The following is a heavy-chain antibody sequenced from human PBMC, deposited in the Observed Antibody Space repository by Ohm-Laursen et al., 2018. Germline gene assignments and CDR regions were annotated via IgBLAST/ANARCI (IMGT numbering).Heavy chain of an antibody. D-gene: IGHD3-10*02. CDR1: GGSFSGYY. CDR2: IYYSGST. J-gene: IGHJ3*02. V-gene: IGHV4-31*11. CDR3: ARDLMYGAFDI. Sequence: SDTLSLTCAVYGGSFSGYYWSWIRQHPGKGLEWIGYIYYSGSTYYNPSLKSRVTISVDTSKNQFSLKLSSVTAADTAVYYCARDLMYGAFDIWGQGTMVTVSS.